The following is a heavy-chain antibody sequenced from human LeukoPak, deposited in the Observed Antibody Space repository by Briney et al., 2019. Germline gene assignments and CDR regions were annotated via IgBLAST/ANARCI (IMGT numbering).Heavy chain of an antibody. Sequence: GESLKISCKGSGYSFTSYWIGWVRQMPGKGLEWMGIIYPGDSDTRYSPSFKGQVTISADKSISTAYLQWSGLKASDTAMYYCARGDYSNFGHFDYWGQGTLVTVSS. D-gene: IGHD4-11*01. V-gene: IGHV5-51*01. J-gene: IGHJ4*02. CDR1: GYSFTSYW. CDR2: IYPGDSDT. CDR3: ARGDYSNFGHFDY.